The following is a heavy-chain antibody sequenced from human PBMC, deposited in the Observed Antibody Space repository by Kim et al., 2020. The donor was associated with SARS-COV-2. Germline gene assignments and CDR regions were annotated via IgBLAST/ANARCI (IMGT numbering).Heavy chain of an antibody. J-gene: IGHJ5*02. D-gene: IGHD4-17*01. CDR3: ARHDYGNNWFDP. Sequence: YTPSLKRRVTISVDTSKDQFSLKLRSVAAADTAVYYCARHDYGNNWFDPWGQGTLVTVSS. V-gene: IGHV4-39*01.